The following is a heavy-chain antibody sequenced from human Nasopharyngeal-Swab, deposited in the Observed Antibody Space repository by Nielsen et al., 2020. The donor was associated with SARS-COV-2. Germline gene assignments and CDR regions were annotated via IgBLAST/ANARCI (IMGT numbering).Heavy chain of an antibody. D-gene: IGHD3-3*01. Sequence: ASVKVSCKASGYTFTGYYMHWVRQAPGQGLEWMGWINPNSGGTNYAQKLQGRVTMTTDTSTSTAYMELRSLRSDDTAVYYCARCVLRFLEWLSPGYYYGMDVWGQGTTVTVSS. CDR3: ARCVLRFLEWLSPGYYYGMDV. V-gene: IGHV1-2*02. J-gene: IGHJ6*02. CDR2: INPNSGGT. CDR1: GYTFTGYY.